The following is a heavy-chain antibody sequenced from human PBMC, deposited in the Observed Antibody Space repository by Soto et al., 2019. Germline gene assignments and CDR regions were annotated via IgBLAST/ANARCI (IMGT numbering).Heavy chain of an antibody. CDR2: IKPDGSEQ. Sequence: WRSLRLSCAASEFTFDKYYMTWFRQAPGKGPEWVANIKPDGSEQYYVDSVKGRFTISRDNANNSLYLQMNSLRAEDTAVYFCARGNWNYYYGFDVWGQGTTVTVSS. CDR1: EFTFDKYY. D-gene: IGHD1-20*01. V-gene: IGHV3-7*01. J-gene: IGHJ6*02. CDR3: ARGNWNYYYGFDV.